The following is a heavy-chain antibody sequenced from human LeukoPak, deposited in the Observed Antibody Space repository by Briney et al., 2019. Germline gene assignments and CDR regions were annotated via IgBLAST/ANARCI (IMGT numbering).Heavy chain of an antibody. CDR3: ARDGYGANDGGY. CDR2: IKHSGST. CDR1: GRSFSGYY. D-gene: IGHD4/OR15-4a*01. V-gene: IGHV4-34*01. Sequence: SETLSPTCAVYGRSFSGYYWSWLRQPPGKGLEWIGEIKHSGSTNYNPSLKSRVTISVDTSKNQFSLKLSSVTAPDTAVCYSARDGYGANDGGYWGQGTLVTVSS. J-gene: IGHJ4*02.